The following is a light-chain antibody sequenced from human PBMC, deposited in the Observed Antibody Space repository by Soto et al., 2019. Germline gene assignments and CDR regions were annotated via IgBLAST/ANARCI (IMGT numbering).Light chain of an antibody. CDR3: QQSYSSPPT. V-gene: IGKV1-39*01. J-gene: IGKJ1*01. CDR1: QSISNH. CDR2: AAS. Sequence: DIQMTQSPSCLCASVEDRVIITCRASQSISNHLNWYQQKPGKAPKLLIFAASSLQSGVPSRFSGSRSGPDFTLTISSLQPEDFATYYCQQSYSSPPTFGQGTKVDIK.